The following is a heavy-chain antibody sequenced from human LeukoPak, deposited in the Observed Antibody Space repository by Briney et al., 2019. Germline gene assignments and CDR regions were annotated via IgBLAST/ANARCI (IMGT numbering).Heavy chain of an antibody. CDR1: GGSFSGYY. D-gene: IGHD4-17*01. V-gene: IGHV4-34*01. J-gene: IGHJ1*01. CDR2: INHSGST. CDR3: ARALTTPTH. Sequence: SETLSLTCAVYGGSFSGYYWSWIRQPPGEGLEWIGEINHSGSTNYNPSLKSRVTISVDASKEQFSLKLTSVTAADTAVYYCARALTTPTHWGQGTLVTVSS.